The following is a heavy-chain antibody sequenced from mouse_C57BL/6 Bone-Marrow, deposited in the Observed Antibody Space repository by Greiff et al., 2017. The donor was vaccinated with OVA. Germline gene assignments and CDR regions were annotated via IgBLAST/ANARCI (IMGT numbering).Heavy chain of an antibody. CDR1: GYSITSGYS. CDR2: ISYDGSN. J-gene: IGHJ1*03. D-gene: IGHD1-1*01. CDR3: ARRTTVWYFDV. Sequence: VQLQQSGPGLVKPSQSLSLTCSVTGYSITSGYSWNWIRQFPGNKLECMGYISYDGSNNYNPSLKNRISITRDTSKNQFFLKLNSVTTEDTATYYCARRTTVWYFDVWGTGTTVTVSS. V-gene: IGHV3-6*01.